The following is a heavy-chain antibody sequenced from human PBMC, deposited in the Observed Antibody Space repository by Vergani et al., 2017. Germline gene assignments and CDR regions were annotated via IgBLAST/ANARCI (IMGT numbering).Heavy chain of an antibody. CDR1: GFTFSSYS. J-gene: IGHJ6*02. Sequence: EVQLVESGGGLVKPGGSLRLSCAASGFTFSSYSMNWVRQAPGKGLEWVSSISSSSSYIYYADSVKGRFTISRDNAKNSLYLQMNSLRAEDTAVYYCARDLSFDTAYYYYGMDVWGQGTTVTVSS. CDR2: ISSSSSYI. CDR3: ARDLSFDTAYYYYGMDV. D-gene: IGHD3-9*01. V-gene: IGHV3-21*01.